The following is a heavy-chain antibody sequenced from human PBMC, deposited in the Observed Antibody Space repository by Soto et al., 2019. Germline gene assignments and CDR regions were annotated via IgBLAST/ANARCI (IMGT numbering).Heavy chain of an antibody. V-gene: IGHV3-9*01. J-gene: IGHJ6*02. CDR3: AKDHGPHYYGSGGMDV. CDR1: GFTFDDYA. CDR2: ISWNSGSI. D-gene: IGHD3-10*01. Sequence: GGSLRLSCAASGFTFDDYAMHWVRQAPGKGLEWVSGISWNSGSIGYADSVKGRFTISRDNAKNSLYLQMNSLRAEDTALYYCAKDHGPHYYGSGGMDVWGQGTTVTVSS.